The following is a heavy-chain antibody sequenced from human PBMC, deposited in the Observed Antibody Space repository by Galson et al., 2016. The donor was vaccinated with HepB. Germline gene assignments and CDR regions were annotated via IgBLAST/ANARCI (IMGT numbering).Heavy chain of an antibody. D-gene: IGHD3-10*01. J-gene: IGHJ3*02. V-gene: IGHV1-18*01. CDR3: AKGQRFSGAFDI. CDR2: ISGFNANT. CDR1: GYTFTSYG. Sequence: SVKVSCKASGYTFTSYGISWVRQAPGQGLEWMGWISGFNANTNYAQKFQDRLTLTTDTSTNIASMELRSLRSDDTAVYYCAKGQRFSGAFDIWGQGTVVTVSS.